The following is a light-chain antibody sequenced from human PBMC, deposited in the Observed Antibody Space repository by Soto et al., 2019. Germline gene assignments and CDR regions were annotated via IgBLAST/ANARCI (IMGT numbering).Light chain of an antibody. V-gene: IGKV3-20*01. CDR1: QSVSSSY. CDR2: GAS. CDR3: QHYGSSRT. Sequence: EIVLTQCPGTLSLSPGERATLACRASQSVSSSYLAWYQQKPGQAPRLLIYGASSRATGIPDRFSGSGSGTDFTLTISRLEPEDFAVYYCQHYGSSRTFGQGTKVEIK. J-gene: IGKJ1*01.